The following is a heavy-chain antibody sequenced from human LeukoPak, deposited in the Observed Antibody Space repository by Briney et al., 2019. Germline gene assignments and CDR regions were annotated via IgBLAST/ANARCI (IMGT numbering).Heavy chain of an antibody. V-gene: IGHV3-23*01. CDR2: ISGSGGNT. Sequence: GGSLRLSCAASGFTFSSYGMNWVRQAPGKGLEWVSVISGSGGNTYYADSVKGRFTISRDNSKNTLYLQMNSLRAEDTAVYYCARDRGLYYWGQGTLVTVSS. CDR3: ARDRGLYY. CDR1: GFTFSSYG. J-gene: IGHJ4*02. D-gene: IGHD3-10*01.